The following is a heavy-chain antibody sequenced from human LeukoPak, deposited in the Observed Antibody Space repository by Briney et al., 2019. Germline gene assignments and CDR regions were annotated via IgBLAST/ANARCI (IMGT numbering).Heavy chain of an antibody. Sequence: PGRSLRLSCAASGFTFSSYGMHWVRQAPGKGLEWVAVIWYDGSNKYYADSVKGRFTISRDNSKNTLYLQMNSLRAEDTAVYYCARDPYLYSSSWYYSTLLVRGYYFDYWGQGTLVTVSS. J-gene: IGHJ4*02. V-gene: IGHV3-33*01. CDR1: GFTFSSYG. D-gene: IGHD6-13*01. CDR2: IWYDGSNK. CDR3: ARDPYLYSSSWYYSTLLVRGYYFDY.